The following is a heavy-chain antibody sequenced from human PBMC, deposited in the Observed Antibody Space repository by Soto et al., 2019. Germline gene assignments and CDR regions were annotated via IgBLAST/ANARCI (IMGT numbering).Heavy chain of an antibody. CDR1: GGTFSSYA. CDR2: IIPIFGTA. CDR3: ARAGYYDVWGGYYRAGLGFDY. Sequence: SVKVSCKASGGTFSSYAISWVRQAPGQGLEWMGGIIPIFGTANYAQKFQGRVTITADESTSTAYMELSSLRSEDTAVYYCARAGYYDVWGGYYRAGLGFDYWGQGTLVAVSS. J-gene: IGHJ4*02. V-gene: IGHV1-69*13. D-gene: IGHD3-3*01.